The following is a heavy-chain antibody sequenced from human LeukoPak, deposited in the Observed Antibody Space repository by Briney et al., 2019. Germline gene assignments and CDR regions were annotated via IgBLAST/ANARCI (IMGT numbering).Heavy chain of an antibody. J-gene: IGHJ4*02. CDR3: ARGYCSGRSCYMWYSDY. D-gene: IGHD2-15*01. CDR1: GFIVSNNY. CDR2: IYKDGST. V-gene: IGHV3-53*01. Sequence: GGSLRLSCAGSGFIVSNNYMTWVRQAPGKGLEWVSVIYKDGSTYYADSVKGRFTISRDNSMNTVYLQMNSLRAEDTAVYYCARGYCSGRSCYMWYSDYWGQGTLVTVSS.